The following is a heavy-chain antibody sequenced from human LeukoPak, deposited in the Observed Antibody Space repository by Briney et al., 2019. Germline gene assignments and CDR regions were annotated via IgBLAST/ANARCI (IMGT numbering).Heavy chain of an antibody. D-gene: IGHD3-22*01. CDR2: IRSKANSYAT. CDR3: TRNIDYYDSSGYNFPLDY. V-gene: IGHV3-73*01. Sequence: GGSLRLSCAASGFSFSRAWMSWVRQAPGKGLEWVGRIRSKANSYATAYAASVKGRFTISRDDSKNTAYLQMNSLKTEDTAVYYCTRNIDYYDSSGYNFPLDYWGQGTLVTVSS. J-gene: IGHJ4*02. CDR1: GFSFSRAW.